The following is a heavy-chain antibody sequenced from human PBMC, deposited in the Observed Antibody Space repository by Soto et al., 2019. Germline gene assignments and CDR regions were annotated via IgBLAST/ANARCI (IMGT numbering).Heavy chain of an antibody. V-gene: IGHV3-11*01. D-gene: IGHD3-3*01. J-gene: IGHJ4*02. CDR3: ASHYDMWSGYLSPVDY. CDR1: GYTFSDYY. Sequence: QVQLVESGGDLVKRGGSLRLSCAASGYTFSDYYMSWIRQAPGKGLEWISYIDTSSTKINYADSVKGRFTISRDNAKNSLYLEMNSLRDEDTAVYYCASHYDMWSGYLSPVDYWGQGTLVTVSS. CDR2: IDTSSTKI.